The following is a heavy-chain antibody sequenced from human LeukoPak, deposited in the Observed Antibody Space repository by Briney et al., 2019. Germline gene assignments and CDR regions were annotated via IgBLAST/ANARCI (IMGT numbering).Heavy chain of an antibody. CDR2: ISGSGETR. Sequence: GGSLRLSCAASGFTFSYYEMNWVRQAPGKGLEWISYISGSGETRSYADSVRGRFTISRDNANYSLNLQMNSLRAEDTAVYYCARDLHTSGSIALDSWGQGILVIVSS. D-gene: IGHD3-22*01. CDR3: ARDLHTSGSIALDS. CDR1: GFTFSYYE. V-gene: IGHV3-48*03. J-gene: IGHJ4*02.